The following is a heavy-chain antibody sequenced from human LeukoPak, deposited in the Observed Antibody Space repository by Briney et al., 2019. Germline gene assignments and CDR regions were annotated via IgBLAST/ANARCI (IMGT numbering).Heavy chain of an antibody. D-gene: IGHD6-13*01. CDR2: IYYSGNT. CDR3: ARVSSSWYQDWYFDL. Sequence: PSETLSLTCSVSGGSIRSTTYYWGWIRQPPGKGLEWIGSIYYSGNTYYSPSLMSRVTISVDTSKNQFSLKLSSVTAADTAVYYCARVSSSWYQDWYFDLWGRGTLVTVSS. V-gene: IGHV4-39*07. J-gene: IGHJ2*01. CDR1: GGSIRSTTYY.